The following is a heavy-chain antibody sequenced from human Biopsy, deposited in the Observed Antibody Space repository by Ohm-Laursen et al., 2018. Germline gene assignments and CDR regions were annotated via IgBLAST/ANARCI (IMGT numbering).Heavy chain of an antibody. CDR3: ARVFCTSTTCYGLLDN. D-gene: IGHD2/OR15-2a*01. CDR1: GYTFTSYD. CDR2: ISPYNDKT. J-gene: IGHJ4*02. V-gene: IGHV1-18*01. Sequence: GASVKVSCKASGYTFTSYDISWVRQAPGQGLEWMGWISPYNDKTSYPPKLQDRVTMTADTPTNTAHMELRSLRSDDTAVYYCARVFCTSTTCYGLLDNWGQGTVVTVSS.